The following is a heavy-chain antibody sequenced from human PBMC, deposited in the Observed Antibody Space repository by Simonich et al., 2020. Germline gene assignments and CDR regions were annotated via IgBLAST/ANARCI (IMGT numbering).Heavy chain of an antibody. CDR3: ARAYSSSWYNWFDP. D-gene: IGHD6-13*01. CDR2: IWYEGSNK. J-gene: IGHJ5*02. CDR1: GFTFSSYG. Sequence: QVQLVESGGGVVQPGRSLRLSCAASGFTFSSYGMHWVRQAPGKGLGVVAVIWYEGSNKYYADSVKGRFTISRDNSKNTLYLQMNSLRAEDTAVYYCARAYSSSWYNWFDPWGQGTLVTVSS. V-gene: IGHV3-33*01.